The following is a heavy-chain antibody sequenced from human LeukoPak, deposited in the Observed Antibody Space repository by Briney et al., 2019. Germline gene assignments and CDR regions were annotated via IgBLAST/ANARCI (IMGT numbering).Heavy chain of an antibody. J-gene: IGHJ4*02. V-gene: IGHV3-30*19. CDR1: GFTFSSYG. D-gene: IGHD3-22*01. CDR2: SSTHGSDE. Sequence: GGSLRLSCAASGFTFSSYGMHWVRQAPGKGLEWVAVSSTHGSDEYYADSVKGRFTVFSDNSKKTVYLQMDSLRAEDTAVYHCAMDYYDSNGYSRGWDYWGQGTLVTVSS. CDR3: AMDYYDSNGYSRGWDY.